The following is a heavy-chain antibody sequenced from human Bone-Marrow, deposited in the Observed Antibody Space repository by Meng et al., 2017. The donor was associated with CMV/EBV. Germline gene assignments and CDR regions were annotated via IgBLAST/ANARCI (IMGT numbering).Heavy chain of an antibody. J-gene: IGHJ5*02. V-gene: IGHV1-8*03. CDR1: GYTFTSYD. CDR2: MNPNSGNT. D-gene: IGHD3-10*01. CDR3: AKGVRVPGWFDP. Sequence: ASVKVSCKASGYTFTSYDINGVRQATGQGLEWMGWMNPNSGNTGYAQKFQGRVTITRNTSISTAYMELSSLRSEDTAVYYCAKGVRVPGWFDPWGQGTLVTVSS.